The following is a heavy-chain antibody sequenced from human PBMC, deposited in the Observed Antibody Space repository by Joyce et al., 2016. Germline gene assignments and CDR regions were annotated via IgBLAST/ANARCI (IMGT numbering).Heavy chain of an antibody. D-gene: IGHD3-10*01. J-gene: IGHJ4*02. CDR1: GHTFISYG. Sequence: QVQVVQSGAEEKKPGASVKVSCKASGHTFISYGINWVRQASGQGLEWMGGISGHNGNVKYVEKCQGRVAMTTDTDTTTVHMELRSLRADDTGVYYCARDGGFGKSLDYWGQGTLVTVSS. CDR2: ISGHNGNV. CDR3: ARDGGFGKSLDY. V-gene: IGHV1-18*01.